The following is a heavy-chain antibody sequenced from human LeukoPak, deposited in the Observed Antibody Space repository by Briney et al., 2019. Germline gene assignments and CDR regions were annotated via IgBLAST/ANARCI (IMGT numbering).Heavy chain of an antibody. CDR3: AKSYESLWFGELRGASGY. CDR1: GFTFSSYA. CDR2: ISGSGSST. J-gene: IGHJ4*02. D-gene: IGHD3-10*01. Sequence: GGSLRLSCAASGFTFSSYAMSWVHQAPGKGLQWVSAISGSGSSTYYADSVKGRFTISRDNSKNTLYLQMNSLRAEDTAVYYCAKSYESLWFGELRGASGYWGQGTLVTVSS. V-gene: IGHV3-23*01.